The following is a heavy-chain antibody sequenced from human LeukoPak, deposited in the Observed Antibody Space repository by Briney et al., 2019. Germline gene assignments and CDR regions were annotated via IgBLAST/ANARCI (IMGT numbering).Heavy chain of an antibody. CDR1: GYTFTSYG. Sequence: ASVKVSCKASGYTFTSYGISWVRQAPGQGLEWRGWISAYNGNTNYAQKLQGRVTMNTDTSTRTAYMELRSLRSDDTAVSYCATIRLDDCSGGSCYLDYYYYGMDVWGQGTTVTVSS. J-gene: IGHJ6*02. D-gene: IGHD2-15*01. CDR2: ISAYNGNT. V-gene: IGHV1-18*01. CDR3: ATIRLDDCSGGSCYLDYYYYGMDV.